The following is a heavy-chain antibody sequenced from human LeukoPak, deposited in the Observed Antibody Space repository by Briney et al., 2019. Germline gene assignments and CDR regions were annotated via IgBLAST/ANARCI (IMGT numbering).Heavy chain of an antibody. V-gene: IGHV3-21*01. CDR2: ISSSSSYI. CDR1: GFTFSSYS. J-gene: IGHJ4*02. CDR3: ASGGLVSRYLDH. Sequence: GGSLRLSCAASGFTFSSYSMNWVRQAPGKGLEWVSSISSSSSYIYYADSVKGRFTISRDNAKNSLYLQMNSLRAEDTAVYYCASGGLVSRYLDHWGQGTLVTVSS. D-gene: IGHD3-9*01.